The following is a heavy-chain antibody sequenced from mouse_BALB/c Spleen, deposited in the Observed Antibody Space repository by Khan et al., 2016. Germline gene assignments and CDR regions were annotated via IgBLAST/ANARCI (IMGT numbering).Heavy chain of an antibody. V-gene: IGHV9-2-1*01. J-gene: IGHJ3*01. Sequence: QIQLVQSGPELKKPGETVQISCKASGYTFTDYSIHWVKQAPGKGLKWMGWINTETGEPTYADDFKGRFAFSLETSASTAYLQINNLKNEDTATYFCSRWVSQLLLPFAYWGQGTLFTVSA. CDR1: GYTFTDYS. D-gene: IGHD3-1*01. CDR2: INTETGEP. CDR3: SRWVSQLLLPFAY.